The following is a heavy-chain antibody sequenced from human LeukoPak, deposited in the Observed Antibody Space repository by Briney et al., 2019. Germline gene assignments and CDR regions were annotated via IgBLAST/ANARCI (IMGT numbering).Heavy chain of an antibody. CDR3: ARDPPYDTSGYYFDY. Sequence: ASVKVSCKASGYPFTSYHMHWVRQAPGQGLEWMGIINPRGGSISYAQKFQGRVTMTRDTSTSTVYMELSSLRSEDTAVYYCARDPPYDTSGYYFDYWGQGTLVTVSS. V-gene: IGHV1-46*01. D-gene: IGHD3-22*01. CDR2: INPRGGSI. J-gene: IGHJ4*02. CDR1: GYPFTSYH.